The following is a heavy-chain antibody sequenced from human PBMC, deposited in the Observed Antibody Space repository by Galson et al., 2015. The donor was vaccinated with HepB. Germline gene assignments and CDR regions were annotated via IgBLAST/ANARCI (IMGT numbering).Heavy chain of an antibody. Sequence: QCGAEVKKPGESLKISCKSSGYSFTSYWIGWVRQMPGKGLEWMGIIYPGDSDTRYSPSFQGQVTISADKSISTAYLQWSSLKASDTAMYYCARLPRRYGSGSYYFDYWGQGTLVTVSS. V-gene: IGHV5-51*01. CDR1: GYSFTSYW. J-gene: IGHJ4*02. D-gene: IGHD3-10*01. CDR3: ARLPRRYGSGSYYFDY. CDR2: IYPGDSDT.